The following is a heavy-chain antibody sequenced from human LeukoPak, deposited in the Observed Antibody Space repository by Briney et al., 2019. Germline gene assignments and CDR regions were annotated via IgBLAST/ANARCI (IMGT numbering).Heavy chain of an antibody. J-gene: IGHJ4*02. CDR1: GFTFDDYA. V-gene: IGHV3-9*01. CDR3: AKDKA. Sequence: GRSLRLSCAASGFTFDDYAMPWVRQAPGKGLGWVSGISWNSGSIGYADSVKGRFTISRDNAKNSLYLQMNSLRAEDTALYYCAKDKAWGQGTLVTVSS. CDR2: ISWNSGSI.